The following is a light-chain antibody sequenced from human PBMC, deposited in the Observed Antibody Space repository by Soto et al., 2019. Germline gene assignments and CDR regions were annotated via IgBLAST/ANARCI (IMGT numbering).Light chain of an antibody. Sequence: QSVMTQPPSVSAAPGQKVTISCSGSSSNIGGNSVSWYQQLPGTAPKLLIYDDNKRPSGIPDRFSGSKSGTSATLGITGFQTGDEADYYCGSWDSSLKGYVFGTATKLTVL. CDR2: DDN. CDR3: GSWDSSLKGYV. V-gene: IGLV1-51*01. J-gene: IGLJ1*01. CDR1: SSNIGGNS.